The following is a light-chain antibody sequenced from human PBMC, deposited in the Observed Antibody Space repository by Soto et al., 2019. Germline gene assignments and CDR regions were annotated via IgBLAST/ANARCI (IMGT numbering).Light chain of an antibody. CDR2: DAS. Sequence: EIVLTQSPATLSLSPGERATLSCRTSQSVSSYLAWYQQKPGQPPRLLIYDASNRATGIPARFGGSGSGTDFTLTISSLEPGDFAVYYCHQRSEWPLTFGGGTKVEIK. V-gene: IGKV3-11*01. J-gene: IGKJ4*01. CDR1: QSVSSY. CDR3: HQRSEWPLT.